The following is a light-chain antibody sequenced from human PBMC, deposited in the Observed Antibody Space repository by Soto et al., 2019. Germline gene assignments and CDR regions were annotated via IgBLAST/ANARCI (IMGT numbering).Light chain of an antibody. Sequence: EIVMTQSRATVSVSPGDGSPLSGRASQSVSNNLVWYQQKPGQAPRLLMYGSSIRATGIPARFSGSGSGTEFTLTIRSLQSEDLAVYYCQQHNNWPPITVGKGNKVGIK. V-gene: IGKV3-15*01. CDR1: QSVSNN. CDR2: GSS. CDR3: QQHNNWPPIT. J-gene: IGKJ1*01.